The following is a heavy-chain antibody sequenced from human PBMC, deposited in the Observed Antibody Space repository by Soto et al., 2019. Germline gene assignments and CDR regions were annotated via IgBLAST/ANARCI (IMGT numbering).Heavy chain of an antibody. CDR2: IYHSGST. CDR3: ARVSRARIGGSGNDAFDI. V-gene: IGHV4-4*02. D-gene: IGHD3-16*01. CDR1: GGSISSSNW. Sequence: SETLSLTCAVSGGSISSSNWWSWVRQPPGKGLEWIGEIYHSGSTNYNPSLKSRVTISVDKSKNQFSLKLSSVTAADTAVYYCARVSRARIGGSGNDAFDIWGQGTMVTVSS. J-gene: IGHJ3*02.